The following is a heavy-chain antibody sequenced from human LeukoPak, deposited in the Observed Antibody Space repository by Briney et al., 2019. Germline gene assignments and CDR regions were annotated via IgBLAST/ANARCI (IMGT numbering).Heavy chain of an antibody. CDR3: ARDNFWSFDY. CDR1: GYTFGSYS. Sequence: VASVKVSCKASGYTFGSYSMHWVRQAPGQGLEWMGIIDPRGDSTANARKFQGRATVTMDTSTSTVYMELSSLTSEDTAVYYCARDNFWSFDYWGQGTLVTVSS. D-gene: IGHD1-20*01. V-gene: IGHV1-46*01. CDR2: IDPRGDST. J-gene: IGHJ4*02.